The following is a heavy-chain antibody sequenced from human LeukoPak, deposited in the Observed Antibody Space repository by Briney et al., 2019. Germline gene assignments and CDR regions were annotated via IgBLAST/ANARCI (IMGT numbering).Heavy chain of an antibody. J-gene: IGHJ4*02. D-gene: IGHD3-9*01. V-gene: IGHV4-38-2*02. CDR2: IYHSGRT. Sequence: SETLSLTCTVSGYSISSGHYWGWIRQPPGKGLEWIGSIYHSGRTYNNPSLKSRVTISVDTSKNQFSLKLSSVTAADTAVYYCARRGLRYFDWLDFDYWGQGTLVTVSS. CDR3: ARRGLRYFDWLDFDY. CDR1: GYSISSGHY.